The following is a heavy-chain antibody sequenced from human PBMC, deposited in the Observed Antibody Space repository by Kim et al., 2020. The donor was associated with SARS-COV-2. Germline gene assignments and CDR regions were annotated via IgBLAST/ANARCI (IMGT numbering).Heavy chain of an antibody. D-gene: IGHD2-15*01. J-gene: IGHJ4*02. V-gene: IGHV4-34*01. CDR2: INHSGST. CDR3: ARGKQGSRSFDY. CDR1: GGSFSGYY. Sequence: SETLSLTCAVYGGSFSGYYWSWIRQPPGKGLEWIGEINHSGSTNYNPSLKSRVTISVDTSKNQFSLKLSSVTAADTAVYYCARGKQGSRSFDYWGQGTLV.